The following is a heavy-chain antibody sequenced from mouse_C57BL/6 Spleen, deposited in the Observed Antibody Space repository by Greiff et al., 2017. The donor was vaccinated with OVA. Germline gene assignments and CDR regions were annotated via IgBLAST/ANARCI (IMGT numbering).Heavy chain of an antibody. D-gene: IGHD1-1*01. J-gene: IGHJ2*01. Sequence: VQLQQSGAELVRPGSSVKLSCKASGYTFTSYWMDWVKQRPGQGLEWIGNIYPSDSETHYNQKFKDKATLTVDKSSSTAYMQLSSLTSEDSAVYYCARRDYYGSTPAYWGQGTTLTVSS. CDR1: GYTFTSYW. CDR2: IYPSDSET. V-gene: IGHV1-61*01. CDR3: ARRDYYGSTPAY.